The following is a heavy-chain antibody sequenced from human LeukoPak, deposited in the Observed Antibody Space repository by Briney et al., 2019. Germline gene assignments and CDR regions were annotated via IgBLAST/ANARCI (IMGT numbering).Heavy chain of an antibody. CDR3: ARTNYYGSGNYAKFDY. CDR2: IYHSGST. J-gene: IGHJ4*02. Sequence: PSETLSLTCAVYGGSFSGYYWSWIRQPPGKGLEWIGYIYHSGSTYYNPSLKSRVTISVDTSKNQFSLKLSSVTAADTAVYYCARTNYYGSGNYAKFDYWGQGTLVTVSS. V-gene: IGHV4-34*01. CDR1: GGSFSGYY. D-gene: IGHD3-10*01.